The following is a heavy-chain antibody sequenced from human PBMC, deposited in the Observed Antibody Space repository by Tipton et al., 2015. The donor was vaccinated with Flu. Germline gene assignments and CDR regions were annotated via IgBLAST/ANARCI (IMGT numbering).Heavy chain of an antibody. CDR2: MSASGSS. D-gene: IGHD3-10*01. Sequence: TLSLTCTVSGDSMSSFYWTWIRRPAGKGLEWIGRMSASGSSKYKPSLKSRVTMSVDTSKNQFSLRLTSVTSADTAVYYCARGSGSGTDVTFDFWGQGTLVTVAS. J-gene: IGHJ4*02. CDR3: ARGSGSGTDVTFDF. V-gene: IGHV4-4*07. CDR1: GDSMSSFY.